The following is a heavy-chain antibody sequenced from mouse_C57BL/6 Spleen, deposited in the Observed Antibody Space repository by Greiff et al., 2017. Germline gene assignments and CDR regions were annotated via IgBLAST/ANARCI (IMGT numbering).Heavy chain of an antibody. Sequence: DVKLVESGGGLVKPGGSLKLSCAASGFTFSSYTMSWVRQTPEKRLEWVATISGGGGNTYYPDSVKGRFTISRDNAKNTLYLQMSSLRSEDTALYYCARRGLGRGAMDYWGQGTSVTVSS. V-gene: IGHV5-9*01. CDR2: ISGGGGNT. D-gene: IGHD4-1*01. CDR3: ARRGLGRGAMDY. J-gene: IGHJ4*01. CDR1: GFTFSSYT.